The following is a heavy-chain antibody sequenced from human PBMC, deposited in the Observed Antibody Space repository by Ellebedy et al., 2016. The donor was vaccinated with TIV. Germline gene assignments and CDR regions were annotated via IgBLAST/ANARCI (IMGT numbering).Heavy chain of an antibody. J-gene: IGHJ4*02. CDR1: GFTFSNYW. D-gene: IGHD1-26*01. Sequence: GESLKISXAASGFTFSNYWMSWVRQAPGKGLEWVANINLDGSEGKYVDSVKGRFTISRDNAQNSLFLQMNSLRAEDTAVYYCVGNGGSLDYWGQGSLVTVSS. CDR2: INLDGSEG. CDR3: VGNGGSLDY. V-gene: IGHV3-7*01.